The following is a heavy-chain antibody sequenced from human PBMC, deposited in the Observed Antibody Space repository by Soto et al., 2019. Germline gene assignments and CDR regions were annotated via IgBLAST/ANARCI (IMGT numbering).Heavy chain of an antibody. CDR2: ISWNSGSI. CDR3: AKCLPHITIFGGGGEADDYYYGMDV. J-gene: IGHJ6*02. Sequence: GGSLRLSCAASGFTFDDYAMHWVRQAPGKGLEWVSGISWNSGSIGYADSVKGRFTISRDNAKNTLYLQMNSLRAEDTAVYYCAKCLPHITIFGGGGEADDYYYGMDVWGQGTTVTV. CDR1: GFTFDDYA. D-gene: IGHD3-3*01. V-gene: IGHV3-9*01.